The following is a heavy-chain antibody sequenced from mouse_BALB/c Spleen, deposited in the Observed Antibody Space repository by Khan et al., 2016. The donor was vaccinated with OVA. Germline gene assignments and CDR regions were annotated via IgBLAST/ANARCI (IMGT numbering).Heavy chain of an antibody. V-gene: IGHV3-2*02. J-gene: IGHJ4*01. CDR2: ISYSGST. CDR3: ARGNYYGYAMDY. CDR1: GYSITSNYA. Sequence: VQLKQSGPGLVKPSQSLSLTCTVTGYSITSNYAWNWIRQFPGNKLEWMGYISYSGSTRYNPSLKSRISITRDTSKNQFFLQLSSVTTEDTATYYCARGNYYGYAMDYWGQGTSVTVSS. D-gene: IGHD1-1*01.